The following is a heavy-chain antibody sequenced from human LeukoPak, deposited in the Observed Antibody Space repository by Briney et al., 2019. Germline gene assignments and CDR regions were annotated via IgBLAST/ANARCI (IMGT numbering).Heavy chain of an antibody. CDR3: ARDKARTGTSFDY. V-gene: IGHV3-33*01. J-gene: IGHJ4*02. Sequence: PGRSLRLSCAASEFTFSSYGMHWVRQAPGKGLEWVAVIWYDGSNKFYADSVKGRFTISRDNSKNTLYLQMNSLRAEDTAVYYCARDKARTGTSFDYWGRGTLVTVSS. CDR2: IWYDGSNK. CDR1: EFTFSSYG. D-gene: IGHD1-7*01.